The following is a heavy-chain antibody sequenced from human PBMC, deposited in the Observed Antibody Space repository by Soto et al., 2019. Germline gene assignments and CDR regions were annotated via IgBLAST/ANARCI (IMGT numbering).Heavy chain of an antibody. D-gene: IGHD5-18*01. CDR1: GGTFSSYA. CDR2: IIPIFGTA. Sequence: QVQLVQSGAEVKKPGSSVKVSCKASGGTFSSYAISWVRQAPGQGLEWMGGIIPIFGTANYAQKFQGRVTITADESTSTAYMELSSLRSEDTAVYYCARAYKAMIQGGDYYYYGMDVWGQGTTVTVSS. V-gene: IGHV1-69*01. CDR3: ARAYKAMIQGGDYYYYGMDV. J-gene: IGHJ6*02.